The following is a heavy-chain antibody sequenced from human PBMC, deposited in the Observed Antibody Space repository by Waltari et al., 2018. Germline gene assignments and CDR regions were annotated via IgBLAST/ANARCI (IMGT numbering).Heavy chain of an antibody. Sequence: QVQLQESGPGLVKPSETLSLTCTVSGYSISSGYYWGWIRQPPGKGLEWIGSIYHSGSTYYNPSLKSRVTISVDTSKNQFSLKLSSVTAADTAVYYCARIPTFREGYWGQGTLVTVSS. CDR3: ARIPTFREGY. D-gene: IGHD3-10*01. CDR1: GYSISSGYY. CDR2: IYHSGST. V-gene: IGHV4-38-2*02. J-gene: IGHJ4*02.